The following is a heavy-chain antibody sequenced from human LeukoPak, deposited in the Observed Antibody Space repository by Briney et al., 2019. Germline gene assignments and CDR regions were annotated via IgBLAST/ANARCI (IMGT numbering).Heavy chain of an antibody. V-gene: IGHV1-2*02. CDR2: INPNSGGT. J-gene: IGHJ4*02. D-gene: IGHD3-22*01. CDR3: ARAHYYDSPDY. CDR1: GYTFTGYH. Sequence: ASVKVSCKASGYTFTGYHMHWVRQAPGQGLEWMGWINPNSGGTNYAQKFQGRVTMTRDTSISTAYMELNRLGSDDTAVYYCARAHYYDSPDYWGQGTLVTVSS.